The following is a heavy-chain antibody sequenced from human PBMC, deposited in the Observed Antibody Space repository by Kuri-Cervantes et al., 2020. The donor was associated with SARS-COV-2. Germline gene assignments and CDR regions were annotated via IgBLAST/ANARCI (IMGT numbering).Heavy chain of an antibody. J-gene: IGHJ5*02. CDR3: ARDWSGWRYGSGSTPFDP. CDR1: GYTFTSYA. Sequence: ASVKVSCKASGYTFTSYAMHWVRQAPGQRLEWMGWINAGNGNTKYSQKFQGRVTITRDTSASTAYMELSSLRSEDTAVYYCARDWSGWRYGSGSTPFDPWGQGTLVTVSS. D-gene: IGHD3-10*01. CDR2: INAGNGNT. V-gene: IGHV1-3*01.